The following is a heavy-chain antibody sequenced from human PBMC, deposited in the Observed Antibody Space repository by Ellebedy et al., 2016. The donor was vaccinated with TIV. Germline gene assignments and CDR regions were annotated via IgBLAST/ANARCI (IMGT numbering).Heavy chain of an antibody. V-gene: IGHV4-31*03. J-gene: IGHJ5*02. CDR2: IYYSGST. D-gene: IGHD3-10*01. CDR3: ARDNGGSGSYYPPDL. Sequence: MPSETLSLTCTVSGGSISGGGHYWSWIRQPPGKGLEWIGHIYYSGSTYYNPSLKSRVTISVDTSKNQFSLKLSSVTAADTAVYYCARDNGGSGSYYPPDLWGQGTLVAVSS. CDR1: GGSISGGGHY.